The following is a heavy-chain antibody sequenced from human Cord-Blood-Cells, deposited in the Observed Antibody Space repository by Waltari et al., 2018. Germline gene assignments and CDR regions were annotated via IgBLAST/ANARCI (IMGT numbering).Heavy chain of an antibody. V-gene: IGHV3-15*01. CDR2: IKSKTDGGTT. Sequence: EVQLVESGGGLVKPGGSLRLSCAASGFTFSNAWMSWVRQAPGKGLEWVGRIKSKTDGGTTDYAAPVKGRFTISRDDSKNTLYLQMNSLKTEDTAGYYCTTEGIVVVVAATPGWFDPWGQGTLVTVSS. J-gene: IGHJ5*02. CDR1: GFTFSNAW. D-gene: IGHD2-15*01. CDR3: TTEGIVVVVAATPGWFDP.